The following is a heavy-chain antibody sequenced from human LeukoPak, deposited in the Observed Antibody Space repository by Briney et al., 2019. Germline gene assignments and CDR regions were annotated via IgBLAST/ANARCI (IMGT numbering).Heavy chain of an antibody. V-gene: IGHV4-31*03. CDR2: IYFSGST. Sequence: SETLSLTCTVSGGSFSSGAYYWNWIRQHPGKGLEWIGYIYFSGSTYYNPSLKRRVTISLDTSQNQFSLKLSPVTAADTAVYYCARAQSSGYPYCFDYWGQGTLVTVSS. CDR1: GGSFSSGAYY. CDR3: ARAQSSGYPYCFDY. J-gene: IGHJ4*02. D-gene: IGHD3-22*01.